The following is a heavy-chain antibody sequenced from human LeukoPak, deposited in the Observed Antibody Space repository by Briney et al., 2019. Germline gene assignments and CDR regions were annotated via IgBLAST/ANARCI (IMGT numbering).Heavy chain of an antibody. CDR3: ARLRDYYDSSAPVI. D-gene: IGHD3-22*01. V-gene: IGHV4-34*01. CDR2: INHSGST. CDR1: GFTFDDYA. Sequence: PGGSLRLSCAASGFTFDDYAMHWVRQAPGKGLEWIGEINHSGSTNYNPSLKSRVTISVDTSKNQFSLKLSSVTAADTAVYYCARLRDYYDSSAPVIWGQGTMVTVSS. J-gene: IGHJ3*02.